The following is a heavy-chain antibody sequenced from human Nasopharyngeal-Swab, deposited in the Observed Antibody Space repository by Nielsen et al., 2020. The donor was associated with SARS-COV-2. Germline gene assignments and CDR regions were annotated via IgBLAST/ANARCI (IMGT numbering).Heavy chain of an antibody. CDR1: LTSYW. V-gene: IGHV5-10-1*01. D-gene: IGHD6-6*01. CDR3: ARSGYSSSLGGFIA. J-gene: IGHJ5*02. Sequence: LTSYWSGGVRQVPENGLEWMGRIDPSDSYTNYSPSFQGHVTISADKSISTAYLQWSSLKASDTAMYYCARSGYSSSLGGFIAWGQGTLVTVSS. CDR2: IDPSDSYT.